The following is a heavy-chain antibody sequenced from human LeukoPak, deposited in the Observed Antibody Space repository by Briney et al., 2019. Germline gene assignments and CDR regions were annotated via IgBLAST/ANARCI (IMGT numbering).Heavy chain of an antibody. CDR1: GGSISSSSYY. V-gene: IGHV4-39*01. D-gene: IGHD1-26*01. CDR3: ARSVGGGSSHNWFDP. Sequence: PSETLSLTCTVSGGSISSSSYYWGWIRQPPGKGLEGIGSIYYSGSTYYNPSLKSRVTISVDTSKNQFSLKLSSVTAADTAVYYCARSVGGGSSHNWFDPWGQGTLVTVSS. J-gene: IGHJ5*02. CDR2: IYYSGST.